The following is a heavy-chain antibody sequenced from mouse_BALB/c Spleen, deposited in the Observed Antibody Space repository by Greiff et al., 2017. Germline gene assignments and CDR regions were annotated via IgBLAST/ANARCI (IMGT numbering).Heavy chain of an antibody. CDR2: IYPGDGDT. Sequence: VQLQQSGAELVRPGSSVKISCKASGYAFSSYWMNWVKQRPGQGLEWIGQIYPGDGDTNYNGKFKGKATLTADKSSSTAYMQLSSLTSEDSAVYFCASAYYGTTGFAYWGQGTLVTVSA. CDR1: GYAFSSYW. D-gene: IGHD2-10*01. V-gene: IGHV1-80*01. J-gene: IGHJ3*01. CDR3: ASAYYGTTGFAY.